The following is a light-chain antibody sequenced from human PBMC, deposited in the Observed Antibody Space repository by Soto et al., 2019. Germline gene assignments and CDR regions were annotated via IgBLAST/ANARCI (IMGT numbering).Light chain of an antibody. V-gene: IGKV1-39*01. CDR1: QTTIRY. CDR2: AAS. CDR3: QQRYSTLFT. J-gene: IGKJ3*01. Sequence: DIQMTQSPSSLSASVGDRVTITCRASQTTIRYLNWYQQKPGRAPNLLIYAASSLQSGVPSRFSGTGSGTEFTLPISSLQPADFATYYCQQRYSTLFTFGPGTKVEIK.